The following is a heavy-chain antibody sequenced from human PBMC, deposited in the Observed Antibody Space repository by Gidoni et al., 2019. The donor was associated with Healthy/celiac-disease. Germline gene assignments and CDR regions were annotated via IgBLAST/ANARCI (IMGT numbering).Heavy chain of an antibody. J-gene: IGHJ5*02. D-gene: IGHD1-26*01. CDR2: IYYSGST. CDR3: ARESGDPNWFDP. CDR1: GGSISSYY. V-gene: IGHV4-59*01. Sequence: QVQLQESGPGLVKPSETLSLTCPVSGGSISSYYWSWIRQPPGKGLEWIGYIYYSGSTNYNPSLKSRVTISVDTSKNQFSLKLSSVTAADTAVYYCARESGDPNWFDPWGQGTLVTVSS.